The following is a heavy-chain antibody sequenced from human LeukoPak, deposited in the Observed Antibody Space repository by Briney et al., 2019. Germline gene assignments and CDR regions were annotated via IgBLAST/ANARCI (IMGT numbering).Heavy chain of an antibody. V-gene: IGHV3-7*03. CDR2: IKQDGSEK. J-gene: IGHJ4*02. CDR3: ARDRTGGGSYQDY. CDR1: GFTFSNHW. Sequence: GGSLRLSCAASGFTFSNHWMNWVRQAPGKGLEWVANIKQDGSEKYYVDSVKGRFTISRDNAKNSLYLQMNSLRAEDTAVYYCARDRTGGGSYQDYWGQGTLVTVSS. D-gene: IGHD1-26*01.